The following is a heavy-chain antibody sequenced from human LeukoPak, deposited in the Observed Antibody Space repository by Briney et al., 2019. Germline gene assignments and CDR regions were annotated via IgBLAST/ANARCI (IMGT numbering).Heavy chain of an antibody. D-gene: IGHD2-15*01. Sequence: TGGSLRLSCAASGFTFSDRYMDWVRQAPGKGLEWVARIRNKAKSYTTEYAASVRGRFTISRDDPNNSLYLQMNSLKTEDTAVYHCAKRHATGGDFDNWGQGTLVTVSS. CDR3: AKRHATGGDFDN. V-gene: IGHV3-72*01. CDR2: IRNKAKSYTT. J-gene: IGHJ4*02. CDR1: GFTFSDRY.